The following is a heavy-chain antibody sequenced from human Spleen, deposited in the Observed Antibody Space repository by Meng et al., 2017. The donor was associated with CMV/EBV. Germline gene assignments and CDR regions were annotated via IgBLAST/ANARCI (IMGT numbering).Heavy chain of an antibody. V-gene: IGHV1-69*04. CDR3: ARDGTLLEWLLYDAFDI. CDR2: IIPILGIA. J-gene: IGHJ3*02. Sequence: SVKVSCKASGGTFSSYTISWVRQAPGQGLEWMGRIIPILGIANYAQKFQGRVTITADKSTSTAYMELSSLRSEDTAVYYCARDGTLLEWLLYDAFDIWGQGTMVTVS. D-gene: IGHD3-3*01. CDR1: GGTFSSYT.